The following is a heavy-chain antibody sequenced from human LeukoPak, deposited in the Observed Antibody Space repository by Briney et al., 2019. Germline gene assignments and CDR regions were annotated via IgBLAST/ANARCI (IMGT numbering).Heavy chain of an antibody. V-gene: IGHV3-30-3*01. CDR2: ISYDGSNK. D-gene: IGHD6-13*01. CDR1: GFTFSSYA. J-gene: IGHJ4*02. CDR3: ARGSGWSFDY. Sequence: GGSLRLSCAASGFTFSSYAMHWVGQAPGKGLEWVAVISYDGSNKYYADSVKGRFTISRDNSKNTLYLQMNSLRAEDTAVYYCARGSGWSFDYWGQGTLVTVSS.